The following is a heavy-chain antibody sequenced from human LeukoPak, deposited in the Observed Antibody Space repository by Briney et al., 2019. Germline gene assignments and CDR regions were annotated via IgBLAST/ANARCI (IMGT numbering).Heavy chain of an antibody. Sequence: KPSETLSLTCTVSGGSISSYYSSWIRQPAGKGLEWIGRLYSSGSTNYNPSLKSRVSMSVDTSKNQFSLKLSSVTVADTAVYFCARYGYSSSAFDYWGQGTLVTVSS. CDR3: ARYGYSSSAFDY. J-gene: IGHJ4*02. V-gene: IGHV4-4*07. D-gene: IGHD6-13*01. CDR2: LYSSGST. CDR1: GGSISSYY.